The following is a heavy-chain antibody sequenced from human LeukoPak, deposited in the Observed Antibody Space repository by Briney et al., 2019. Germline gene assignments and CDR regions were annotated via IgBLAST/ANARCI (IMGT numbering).Heavy chain of an antibody. CDR3: AKDIFDSSGYFDY. D-gene: IGHD6-19*01. CDR2: ISWNGGSI. V-gene: IGHV3-9*01. CDR1: GFTLRRYD. J-gene: IGHJ4*02. Sequence: GGSLRLSCAASGFTLRRYDMHWVRQAPGKGLEWVSGISWNGGSIGYADSVKGRFTISRDNAKNSLYLQMNSLRAEDTALYYCAKDIFDSSGYFDYWGQGTLVTVSS.